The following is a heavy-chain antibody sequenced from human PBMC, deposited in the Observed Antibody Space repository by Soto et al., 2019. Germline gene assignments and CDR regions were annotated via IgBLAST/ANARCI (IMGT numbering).Heavy chain of an antibody. CDR2: ISGSGART. J-gene: IGHJ5*02. Sequence: EVQLLESGGGLVQPGGSLRLSCAASGFTFSNFAMSWVRQAPGKGLEWVSAISGSGARTYYADSVKGRFTISRDNSKSKVYLQMNSLRAEDTAVYYCAKDGGGAPIFGVVNNWFDPWGQGTLVTVSS. V-gene: IGHV3-23*01. CDR1: GFTFSNFA. CDR3: AKDGGGAPIFGVVNNWFDP. D-gene: IGHD3-3*01.